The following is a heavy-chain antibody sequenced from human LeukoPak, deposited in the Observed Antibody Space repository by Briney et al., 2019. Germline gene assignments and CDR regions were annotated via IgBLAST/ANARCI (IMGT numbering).Heavy chain of an antibody. J-gene: IGHJ6*02. D-gene: IGHD2-15*01. V-gene: IGHV3-23*01. CDR3: TRIDSSGPFAIDV. CDR2: IIARGVST. CDR1: GLTFNTYA. Sequence: GGSLRLSCAASGLTFNTYAMSWVRQAPGKGMEWVSTIIARGVSTYYAYSMKGRFITVRDYSKNSLYVQMYSLGAEDTALYCCTRIDSSGPFAIDVWGQGTMVTVSS.